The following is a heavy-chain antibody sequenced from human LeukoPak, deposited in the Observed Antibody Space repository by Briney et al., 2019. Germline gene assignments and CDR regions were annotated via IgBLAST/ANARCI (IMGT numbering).Heavy chain of an antibody. J-gene: IGHJ4*02. Sequence: PGRSLRLSCAASGFTFSSYGMHWVRQAPGKGLEWVAVISYDGSNKYYADSVKGRFTITRDNSKNTLYLQMNSLRAEDTAVYYCARDHLRFLEWSFDYWGQGTLVTVSS. V-gene: IGHV3-30*03. CDR1: GFTFSSYG. D-gene: IGHD3-3*01. CDR2: ISYDGSNK. CDR3: ARDHLRFLEWSFDY.